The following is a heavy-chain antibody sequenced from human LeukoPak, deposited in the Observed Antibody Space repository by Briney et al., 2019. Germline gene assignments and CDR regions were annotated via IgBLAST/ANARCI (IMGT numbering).Heavy chain of an antibody. CDR2: IIPIFGTA. D-gene: IGHD2-21*02. CDR3: ASTYCGGDCAFPRMSFNY. J-gene: IGHJ4*02. Sequence: GASVKVSCKASGGTFSSYAISWVRQAPGQGLEWMGGIIPIFGTANYAQKFQGRVTITTDESTSTAYMELSSLRSEDTAVYYCASTYCGGDCAFPRMSFNYWGQGTLVTVSS. V-gene: IGHV1-69*05. CDR1: GGTFSSYA.